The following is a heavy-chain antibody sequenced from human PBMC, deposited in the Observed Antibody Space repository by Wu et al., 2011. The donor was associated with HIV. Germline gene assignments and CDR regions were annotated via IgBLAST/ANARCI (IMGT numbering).Heavy chain of an antibody. CDR3: ARAYSSAAGQFDY. V-gene: IGHV1-69*01. D-gene: IGHD6-25*01. CDR2: IIPIFGTA. J-gene: IGHJ4*02. CDR1: GATFSSYA. Sequence: QVQLVQSGAEVKKPGSSVKVSCKASGATFSSYAISWVRQASGQGLEWMGGIIPIFGTANYAQKFQGRVTITTDESTTTAYMELSSLRSEDTAVYYCARAYSSAAGQFDYWGQGTLVTVSS.